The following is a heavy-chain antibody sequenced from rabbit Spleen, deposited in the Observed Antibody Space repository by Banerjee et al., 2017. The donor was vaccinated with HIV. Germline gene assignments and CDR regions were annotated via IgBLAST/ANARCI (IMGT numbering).Heavy chain of an antibody. CDR3: ARDGTGGSYFAL. CDR1: GVSFSDKDV. V-gene: IGHV1S45*01. D-gene: IGHD8-1*01. CDR2: IYIGTGGT. Sequence: QEQLVESGGGLVKPEGSLTLTCKASGVSFSDKDVMCWVRQAPGKGPEWIGCIYIGTGGTAYASWAKGRFTISKTSSTTVTLQMSSLTTADTATYFCARDGTGGSYFALWGQGTLVTVS. J-gene: IGHJ3*01.